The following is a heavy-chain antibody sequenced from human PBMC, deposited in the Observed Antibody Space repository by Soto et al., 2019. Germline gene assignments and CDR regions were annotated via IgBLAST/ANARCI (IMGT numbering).Heavy chain of an antibody. V-gene: IGHV3-23*01. J-gene: IGHJ4*02. CDR2: ISGSGGST. CDR3: AKAWNDYGDY. CDR1: GFTFSSYA. D-gene: IGHD1-1*01. Sequence: EVQLLESGGGLIQHGGSLRLSCAASGFTFSSYAMSWVRHAPGKGLERVSAISGSGGSTYYADSVKGRFTISRDNSKNTLYLQMNSLRAEDTAVYYCAKAWNDYGDYWGQGTLVTVSS.